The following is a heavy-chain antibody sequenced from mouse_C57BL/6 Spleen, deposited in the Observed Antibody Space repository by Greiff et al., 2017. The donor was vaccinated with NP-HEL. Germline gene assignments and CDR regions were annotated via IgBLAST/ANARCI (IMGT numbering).Heavy chain of an antibody. Sequence: QVQLKQSGAELVRPGASVTLSCKASGYTFTDYEMHWVKQTPVHGLEWIGAIDPATGGTASHQKFKGKAILTADKSSSTAYMELLSLTSDDSAVYYCTRSGTSVVAPHFDYWGQGTTLTVSS. J-gene: IGHJ2*01. CDR1: GYTFTDYE. CDR2: IDPATGGT. D-gene: IGHD1-1*01. CDR3: TRSGTSVVAPHFDY. V-gene: IGHV1-15*01.